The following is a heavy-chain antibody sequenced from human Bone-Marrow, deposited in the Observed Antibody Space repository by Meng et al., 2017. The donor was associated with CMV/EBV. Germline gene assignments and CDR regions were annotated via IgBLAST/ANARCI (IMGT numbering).Heavy chain of an antibody. CDR2: ISSSSSTI. D-gene: IGHD6-6*01. CDR3: AKDILGGQLVSGVFDY. V-gene: IGHV3-48*04. J-gene: IGHJ4*02. CDR1: GFTFSSYS. Sequence: GESLKISCAASGFTFSSYSMNWVRQAPGKGLEWVSYISSSSSTIYYADSVKGRFTISRDNAKNSLYLQMNSLRAEDTAVYYCAKDILGGQLVSGVFDYWGQGTRVTGFS.